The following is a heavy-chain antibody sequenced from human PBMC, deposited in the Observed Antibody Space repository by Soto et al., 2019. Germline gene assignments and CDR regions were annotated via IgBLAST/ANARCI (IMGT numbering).Heavy chain of an antibody. CDR2: INPNSGGT. J-gene: IGHJ4*02. Sequence: RASVKVSCKSSGYTFTGYYMHWVRQAPGQGLEWMGWINPNSGGTNYAQKFQGRVTMTRDTSISTAYMELSRLRSDDTAVYYCARGEWRGVTKKGGNVDYWGQGTLVTDSS. CDR1: GYTFTGYY. CDR3: ARGEWRGVTKKGGNVDY. D-gene: IGHD1-1*01. V-gene: IGHV1-2*02.